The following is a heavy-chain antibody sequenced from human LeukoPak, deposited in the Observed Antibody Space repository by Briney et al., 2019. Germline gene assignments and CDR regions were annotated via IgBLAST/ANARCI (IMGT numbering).Heavy chain of an antibody. D-gene: IGHD2/OR15-2a*01. V-gene: IGHV3-11*06. Sequence: GGSLRLSCAASGFTFSNYYMSWVRQAPGKGLEWVSYISSSSSYTNYADSVKGRFTISRDNAKNSLYLQMNSLRAEDTAVYYCARAQFEYTDVSCYFDLWGRGTLVTVSS. CDR1: GFTFSNYY. CDR3: ARAQFEYTDVSCYFDL. J-gene: IGHJ2*01. CDR2: ISSSSSYT.